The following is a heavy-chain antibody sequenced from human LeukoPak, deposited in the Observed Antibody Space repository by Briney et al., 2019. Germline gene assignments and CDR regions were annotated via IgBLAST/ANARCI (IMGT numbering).Heavy chain of an antibody. CDR1: GYTFTSYG. CDR2: ISAYNGNT. CDR3: ARKFYGGYEDY. D-gene: IGHD5-12*01. Sequence: ASVKVSCKASGYTFTSYGISWVRQAPGQGLEWMGWISAYNGNTNYAQKLQGRVTMTTDTSTSTACMELRSLRSDDTAVYYCARKFYGGYEDYWGQGTLVTVSS. V-gene: IGHV1-18*04. J-gene: IGHJ4*02.